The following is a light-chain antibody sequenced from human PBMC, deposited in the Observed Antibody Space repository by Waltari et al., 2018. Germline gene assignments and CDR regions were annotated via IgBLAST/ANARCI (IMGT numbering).Light chain of an antibody. CDR1: TSDRGDSDY. CDR3: SSYAGSYTYVL. CDR2: DVT. V-gene: IGLV2-11*01. Sequence: QSALTQPRSVSGSPGPSVTISCTGPTSDRGDSDYVSWYLQHPHKAPHLLIYDVTTRPSGVPGRFSGSKSGTTAHLTISGLQADDEAEYYCSSYAGSYTYVLFGGGTKLSVL. J-gene: IGLJ2*01.